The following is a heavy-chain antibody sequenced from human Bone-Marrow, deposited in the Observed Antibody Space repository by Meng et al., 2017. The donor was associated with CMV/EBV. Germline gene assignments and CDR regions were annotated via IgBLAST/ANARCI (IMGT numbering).Heavy chain of an antibody. D-gene: IGHD2-2*02. V-gene: IGHV4-31*03. CDR3: ARGGSLGCSSISCYTGNWFDP. J-gene: IGHJ5*02. CDR1: GDSFSSGDYY. Sequence: LRLSCTVSGDSFSSGDYYWNWIRQHPGKGLEWIGNIYHSGSTDYHPSLRSRLTISIDTSKNQFSLKLRSVTAADTAVYYCARGGSLGCSSISCYTGNWFDPWAQGTLVTVSS. CDR2: IYHSGST.